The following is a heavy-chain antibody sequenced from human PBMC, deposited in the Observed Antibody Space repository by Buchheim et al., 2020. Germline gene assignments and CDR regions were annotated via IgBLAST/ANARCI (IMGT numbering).Heavy chain of an antibody. Sequence: VQLVESGGGLVQPGGSLRLSCAASGFTFSSYAMHWVRQAPGKGLEWVAVISYNGSNKYYADSVKGRFTISRDNSKNTLYLQMNSLRAEDTAVYYCAREAYDSSSNWFDPWGQGTL. CDR3: AREAYDSSSNWFDP. CDR2: ISYNGSNK. J-gene: IGHJ5*02. CDR1: GFTFSSYA. D-gene: IGHD3-22*01. V-gene: IGHV3-30-3*01.